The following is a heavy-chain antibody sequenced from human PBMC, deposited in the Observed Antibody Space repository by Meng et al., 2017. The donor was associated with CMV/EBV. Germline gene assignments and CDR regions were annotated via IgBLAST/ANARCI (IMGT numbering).Heavy chain of an antibody. CDR1: GFTFSSYS. CDR2: ISSSSSYI. J-gene: IGHJ5*02. CDR3: ARGGGSYPNWFDP. D-gene: IGHD1-26*01. V-gene: IGHV3-21*01. Sequence: ASGFTFSSYSMNWVRQAPGKGLEWVSSISSSSSYIYDADSVKGRFTISRDNAKNSLYLQMNSLRAEDTAVYYCARGGGSYPNWFDPWGQGTLVTVSS.